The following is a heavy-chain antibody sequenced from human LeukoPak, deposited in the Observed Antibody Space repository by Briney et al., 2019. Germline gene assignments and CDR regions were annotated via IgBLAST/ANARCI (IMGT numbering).Heavy chain of an antibody. J-gene: IGHJ6*04. D-gene: IGHD6-13*01. CDR2: ISSSSSYT. CDR1: GFTFSYYY. V-gene: IGHV3-11*06. Sequence: GGSLRLSCAASGFTFSYYYMSWIRQAPGKWLEWVSYISSSSSYTNYADSVKGRFSISRDNAKNSVYLQMNSLRAEDTAVYYCARSSSSWLSHLYYYYGMDVWGKGTTVTVSS. CDR3: ARSSSSWLSHLYYYYGMDV.